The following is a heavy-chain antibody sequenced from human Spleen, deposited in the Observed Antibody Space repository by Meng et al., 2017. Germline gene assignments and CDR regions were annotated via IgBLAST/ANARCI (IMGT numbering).Heavy chain of an antibody. V-gene: IGHV1-69*13. CDR1: GGIFSNYV. Sequence: SVKVPCKALGGIFSNYVIGWVRQAPGQGLEWMGGINAVFGTTNYAQKFHNRVTITSDESTSTVYMELTRLTSEDTAVYFCARKAGNCISTTCYSLDYWGQGTLVTVSS. D-gene: IGHD2-2*01. CDR2: INAVFGTT. CDR3: ARKAGNCISTTCYSLDY. J-gene: IGHJ4*02.